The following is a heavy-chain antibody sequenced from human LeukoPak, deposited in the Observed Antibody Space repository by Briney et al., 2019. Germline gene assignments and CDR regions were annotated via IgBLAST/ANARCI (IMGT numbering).Heavy chain of an antibody. J-gene: IGHJ5*02. D-gene: IGHD2-15*01. CDR1: GGSFSGYY. CDR2: INHSGST. CDR3: ARGRRIVVVVAATGGNWFDP. Sequence: SETLSLTCAVYGGSFSGYYWSWIRQPPGKGLEWIGEINHSGSTNYNPSLKSRVTISVDTSKKQFSLKLSPVTAADTAVYYCARGRRIVVVVAATGGNWFDPWGQGILVTVSS. V-gene: IGHV4-34*01.